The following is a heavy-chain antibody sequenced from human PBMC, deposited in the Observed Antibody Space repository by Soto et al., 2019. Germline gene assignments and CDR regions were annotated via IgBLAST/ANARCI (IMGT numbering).Heavy chain of an antibody. V-gene: IGHV5-51*01. CDR2: IYPRDSDI. Sequence: GESLKISCKVFGDSFTGFWIGWVRQMPGKGLEWVASIYPRDSDIRYNPSFQGQVTISADRSTTTAYLHSSSLKASDTAIYYCARQQPLDSRVWYDWGHGNLVTGAS. CDR1: GDSFTGFW. J-gene: IGHJ4*01. CDR3: ARQQPLDSRVWYD. D-gene: IGHD6-19*01.